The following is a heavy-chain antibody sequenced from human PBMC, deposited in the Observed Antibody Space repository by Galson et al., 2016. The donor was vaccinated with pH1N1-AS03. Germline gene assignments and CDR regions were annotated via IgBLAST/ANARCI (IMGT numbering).Heavy chain of an antibody. Sequence: TLSLTCAVSGDSIRSDTYAWSWIRQPAEKGLEWVGRVYPGLSSNYNPPLKGRVTISVDTSKNQFSLELRSVTAADTAVYYCARVGCGARSTTGCYASGLGRRSYMDVWGKGTTVTVSS. D-gene: IGHD2-2*01. CDR2: VYPGLSS. J-gene: IGHJ6*04. CDR1: GDSIRSDTYA. CDR3: ARVGCGARSTTGCYASGLGRRSYMDV. V-gene: IGHV4-61*02.